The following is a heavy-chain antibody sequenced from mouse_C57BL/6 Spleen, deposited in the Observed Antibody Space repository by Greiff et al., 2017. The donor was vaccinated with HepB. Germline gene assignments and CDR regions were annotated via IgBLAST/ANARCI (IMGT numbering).Heavy chain of an antibody. CDR3: ARSDYSNYDYYAMDY. V-gene: IGHV1-82*01. Sequence: VQLQQSGPELVKPGASVKISCKASGYAFSSSWMNWVKQRPGKGLEWIGRIYPGDGDTNYNGKFKGKATLTAVKSSSTAYMQLSSLTSEDSAVYFCARSDYSNYDYYAMDYWGQGTSVTVSS. D-gene: IGHD2-5*01. CDR1: GYAFSSSW. CDR2: IYPGDGDT. J-gene: IGHJ4*01.